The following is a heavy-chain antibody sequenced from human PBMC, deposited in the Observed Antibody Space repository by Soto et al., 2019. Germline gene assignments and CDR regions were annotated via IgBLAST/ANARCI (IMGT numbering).Heavy chain of an antibody. CDR1: GFNPRSNY. D-gene: IGHD4-17*01. Sequence: SGGALILSCAAAGFNPRSNYMSWGRPAPGEGVGGGSVIFSGGSTYYADSLKGRFTHSKDNSKNTLYLQMNSLRAEDTAVYYCARGSTWTTGIWFDPWGQGTLVTVSS. V-gene: IGHV3-66*01. CDR2: IFSGGST. CDR3: ARGSTWTTGIWFDP. J-gene: IGHJ5*02.